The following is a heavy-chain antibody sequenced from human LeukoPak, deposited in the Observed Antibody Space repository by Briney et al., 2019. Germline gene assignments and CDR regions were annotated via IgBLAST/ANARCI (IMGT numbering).Heavy chain of an antibody. D-gene: IGHD2-2*01. CDR2: INPNSGGT. J-gene: IGHJ3*02. V-gene: IGHV1-2*02. CDR1: GYTFTGYY. CDR3: TCSSTIERQAFDI. Sequence: GASVKVSCKASGYTFTGYYMHWVRQAPGQGLEWMGWINPNSGGTNYAQKFQGRVTMTRDTSISTAYMELSRLRSDDTAVYYCTCSSTIERQAFDIWGQGTMVTVSS.